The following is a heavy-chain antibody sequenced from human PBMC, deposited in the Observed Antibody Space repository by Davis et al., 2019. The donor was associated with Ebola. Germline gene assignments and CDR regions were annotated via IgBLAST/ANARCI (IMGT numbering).Heavy chain of an antibody. Sequence: PSETLSLTCTVSGGSVSSGSYYWSWIRQPPGKGLEWIGYIYYSGSTNYNPSLKSRVTISVDTSKNQFSLKLSSVTAADTAVYYCARDLRYDSSGSDYYFYMDVWGKGTTVTVS. V-gene: IGHV4-61*01. CDR2: IYYSGST. CDR3: ARDLRYDSSGSDYYFYMDV. J-gene: IGHJ6*03. CDR1: GGSVSSGSYY. D-gene: IGHD3-22*01.